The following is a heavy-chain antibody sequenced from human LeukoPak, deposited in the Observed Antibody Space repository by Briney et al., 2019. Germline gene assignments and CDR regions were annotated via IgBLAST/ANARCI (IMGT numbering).Heavy chain of an antibody. CDR2: IYTSGST. CDR1: GGSISSGSYY. J-gene: IGHJ4*02. D-gene: IGHD4-17*01. V-gene: IGHV4-61*02. Sequence: SQTLSLTCTVSGGSISSGSYYWSWIRQPAGKGLEWIGRIYTSGSTNYNPSLKSRVTISVDTPKNQFSLKLSSVTAADTAVYYCARDEHGDFQGFDYWGQGTRVTVSS. CDR3: ARDEHGDFQGFDY.